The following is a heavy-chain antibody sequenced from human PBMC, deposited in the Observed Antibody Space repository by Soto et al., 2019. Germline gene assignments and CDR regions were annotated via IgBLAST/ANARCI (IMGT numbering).Heavy chain of an antibody. CDR1: GGSIRSGGYY. Sequence: QVQLQESGPGLVKPSQTLSLTCTVSGGSIRSGGYYWNWIRQHSGKGLEWIGYIYYSGLTYYNPSLRSRTTISVDTSKNQFSLKLSSVTAADTAVYYCASRAGFTYYGMDVWGQGTTVTVSS. CDR3: ASRAGFTYYGMDV. CDR2: IYYSGLT. V-gene: IGHV4-31*03. J-gene: IGHJ6*02.